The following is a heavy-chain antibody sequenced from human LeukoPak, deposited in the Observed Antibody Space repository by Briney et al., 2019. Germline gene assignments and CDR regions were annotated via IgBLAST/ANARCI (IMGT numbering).Heavy chain of an antibody. J-gene: IGHJ4*02. Sequence: ASVKVSCKASGYTFTSYYMHWVRQAPGQGLEWMRIINPSGGSTSYAQKFQGRVTMTRDMSTSTVYMELSSLRSEDTAVYYCARGCCTDCGGDCYQSADYWGQGTLVTVSS. D-gene: IGHD2-21*02. CDR3: ARGCCTDCGGDCYQSADY. CDR1: GYTFTSYY. CDR2: INPSGGST. V-gene: IGHV1-46*01.